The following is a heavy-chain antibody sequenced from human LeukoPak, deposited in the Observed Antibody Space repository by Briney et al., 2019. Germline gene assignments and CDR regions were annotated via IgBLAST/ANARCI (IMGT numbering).Heavy chain of an antibody. D-gene: IGHD2-15*01. CDR2: IIPIFGTA. J-gene: IGHJ6*02. Sequence: SVKVSCKASGGTFSSYAISWVRQAPGQGLEWMGGIIPIFGTANYAQKFQGRVTITTDESTSTAYMELSSLRSEDTAVYYCARDEPYCSGGSCYSGYYGMDVWGQGTTVTVSS. CDR3: ARDEPYCSGGSCYSGYYGMDV. V-gene: IGHV1-69*05. CDR1: GGTFSSYA.